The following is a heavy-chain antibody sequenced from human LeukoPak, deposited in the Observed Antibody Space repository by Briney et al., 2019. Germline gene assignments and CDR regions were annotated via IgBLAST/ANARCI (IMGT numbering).Heavy chain of an antibody. Sequence: GGSLRLSCAASGFTFSSYVMHWVRQAPGKGLEWVAFISYDGGNKYYADSVKGRFTISRDNSKNTLYLQMNSLRTEDTAVYHCAKDLGYSGSCIDCWGQGTLVTVSS. V-gene: IGHV3-30*18. D-gene: IGHD1-26*01. CDR1: GFTFSSYV. CDR2: ISYDGGNK. J-gene: IGHJ4*02. CDR3: AKDLGYSGSCIDC.